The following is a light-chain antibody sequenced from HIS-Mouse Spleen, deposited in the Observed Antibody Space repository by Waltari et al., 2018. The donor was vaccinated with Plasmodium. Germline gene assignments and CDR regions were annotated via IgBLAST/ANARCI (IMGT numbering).Light chain of an antibody. CDR1: QTINGL. J-gene: IGKJ2*03. V-gene: IGKV1-5*03. CDR2: KAS. Sequence: DIQMTQSPSTLSASVGERVTIPCRASQTINGLLTWSQQKPGQAPKLLFYKASNLESGVPSRVSDTESGTEFTLTISGLQPADFVTYSCQQYHTYYSFGQGTKLALK. CDR3: QQYHTYYS.